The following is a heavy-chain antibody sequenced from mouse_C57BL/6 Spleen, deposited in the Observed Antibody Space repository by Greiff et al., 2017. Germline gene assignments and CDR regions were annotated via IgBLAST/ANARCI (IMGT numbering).Heavy chain of an antibody. J-gene: IGHJ1*03. V-gene: IGHV7-3*01. Sequence: EVKLMESGGGLVQPGGSLSLSCAASGFTFTDYYMSWVRQPPGKALEWLGFIRNKANGYTTEYSASVKGRFTISRDNSQSILYLQMSALRAEDSATYYCARDLYFDVWGTGTTVTVSS. CDR3: ARDLYFDV. CDR2: IRNKANGYTT. CDR1: GFTFTDYY.